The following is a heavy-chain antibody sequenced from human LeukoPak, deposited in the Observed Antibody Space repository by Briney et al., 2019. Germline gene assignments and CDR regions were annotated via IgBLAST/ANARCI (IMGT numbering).Heavy chain of an antibody. CDR2: ITWNSGSI. J-gene: IGHJ6*03. Sequence: GRSLRLSCAASGFTFDDYAMHWVRQGPGKGLDWVSSITWNSGSIAYADSVKGRFTTSRDNAKNSLYLQMNSLRAEDTALYFCAKAREEGYHYMDVWGKGTTVTVSS. CDR3: AKAREEGYHYMDV. V-gene: IGHV3-9*01. CDR1: GFTFDDYA.